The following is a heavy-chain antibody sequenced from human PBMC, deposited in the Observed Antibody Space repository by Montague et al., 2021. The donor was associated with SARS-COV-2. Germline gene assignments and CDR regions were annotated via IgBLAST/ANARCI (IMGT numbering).Heavy chain of an antibody. CDR3: AGDIAVAGLFDY. D-gene: IGHD6-19*01. Sequence: TLSLTCTVSGGSISSGSYYWSWIRQPAGKGLEWIGRISISGSTNYNPSLKSRVTLSVDTSKNQFSLKQSSVTAADTAVYYCAGDIAVAGLFDYWGQGTLVTVSS. J-gene: IGHJ4*02. CDR2: ISISGST. V-gene: IGHV4-61*02. CDR1: GGSISSGSYY.